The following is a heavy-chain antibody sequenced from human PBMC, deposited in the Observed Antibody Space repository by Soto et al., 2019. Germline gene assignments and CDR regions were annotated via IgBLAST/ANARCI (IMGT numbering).Heavy chain of an antibody. CDR1: GFTFSGYL. Sequence: GGSRRLSCSAPGFTFSGYLMTWGGQAPGKGLEWVANIKEDGSEKYYVDSVKGRFTISRDNPKNSLYLQMSSLRADDTAVYYCARPLYGSGSVWFDPWGQGTLVTVSS. CDR2: IKEDGSEK. D-gene: IGHD3-10*01. V-gene: IGHV3-7*03. J-gene: IGHJ5*02. CDR3: ARPLYGSGSVWFDP.